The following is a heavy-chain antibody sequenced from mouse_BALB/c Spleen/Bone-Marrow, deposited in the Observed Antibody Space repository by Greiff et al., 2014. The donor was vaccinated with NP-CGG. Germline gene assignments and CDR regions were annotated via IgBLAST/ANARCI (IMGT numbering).Heavy chain of an antibody. CDR2: IWAGGST. D-gene: IGHD2-3*01. CDR3: ARVYLWYFDV. J-gene: IGHJ1*01. Sequence: VMLVESRPGLVAPSQSLSITCTVSGFSLTSYGVHWVRQPPGKGLEWLGVIWAGGSTNYNSALMSRLSISKDNSKSQVFLKMNSQQTDDTAMYYCARVYLWYFDVWGAGTTVTVSS. CDR1: GFSLTSYG. V-gene: IGHV2-9*02.